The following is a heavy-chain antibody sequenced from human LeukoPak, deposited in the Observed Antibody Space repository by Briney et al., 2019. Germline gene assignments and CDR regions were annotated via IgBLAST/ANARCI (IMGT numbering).Heavy chain of an antibody. D-gene: IGHD3-10*01. Sequence: GGSLRLSCAASGFTFSSYSMNWVRQAPGKGLEWVSSISSSSSYIYYADSVKGRFTISRDNAKNSLYLQMNSLRAEDTAVYYCAREGYYYGSGSYPDAFDIWGQGTMVTVFS. J-gene: IGHJ3*02. CDR3: AREGYYYGSGSYPDAFDI. V-gene: IGHV3-21*01. CDR2: ISSSSSYI. CDR1: GFTFSSYS.